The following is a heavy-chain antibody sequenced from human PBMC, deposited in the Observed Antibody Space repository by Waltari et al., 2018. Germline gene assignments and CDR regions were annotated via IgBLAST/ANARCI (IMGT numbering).Heavy chain of an antibody. Sequence: QVQLQESGPGLVKPSETLSLTCTVSGGSISSYYWSWIRQPPGKGLEWIGYSYYSGSTNYNPSLKRRVTISVDTSKNQFSLKLSSVTAADTAVYYCARDGCTNGVCYSFTDAFDIWGQGTMVTVSS. D-gene: IGHD2-8*01. V-gene: IGHV4-59*01. CDR1: GGSISSYY. CDR2: SYYSGST. CDR3: ARDGCTNGVCYSFTDAFDI. J-gene: IGHJ3*02.